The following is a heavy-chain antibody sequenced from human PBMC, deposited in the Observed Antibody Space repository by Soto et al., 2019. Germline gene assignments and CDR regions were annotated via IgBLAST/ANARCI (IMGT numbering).Heavy chain of an antibody. Sequence: GGSLRLSCAASGFTFSSYAMSWVRQAPGKGLEWVSAISGSGGSTYYADSVKGRFTISRDNSKNTLYLQMNSLRAEDKAVYYCAKGGVVVVAATRIWGQGTMVTVSS. CDR1: GFTFSSYA. J-gene: IGHJ3*02. V-gene: IGHV3-23*01. D-gene: IGHD2-15*01. CDR2: ISGSGGST. CDR3: AKGGVVVVAATRI.